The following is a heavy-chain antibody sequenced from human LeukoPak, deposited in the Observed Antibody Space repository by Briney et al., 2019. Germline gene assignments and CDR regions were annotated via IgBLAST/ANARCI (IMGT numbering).Heavy chain of an antibody. CDR1: GFTFSSYG. J-gene: IGHJ4*02. V-gene: IGHV3-30*18. CDR2: ISYDGSNK. Sequence: GGSLRLSCAASGFTFSSYGMHWVRQAPGKGLEWVAVISYDGSNKYYADSVKGRFTISRDNSKNTLYLQMNSLRAEDTAVYYCAKGLWFGGMGVDYWGQGTLVTVSS. D-gene: IGHD3-10*01. CDR3: AKGLWFGGMGVDY.